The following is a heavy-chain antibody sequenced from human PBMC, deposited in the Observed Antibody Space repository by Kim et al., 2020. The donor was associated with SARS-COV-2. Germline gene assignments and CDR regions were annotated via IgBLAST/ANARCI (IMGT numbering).Heavy chain of an antibody. Sequence: GGSLRLSCAASRFTFTSYAMTWVRQAPGKGLEWVSTVSGSADDTYYAESVKGRFTISRDNAKNTIYLQMNNLRVEDTAVYYCVKGANLWYHSGMDGWGQG. J-gene: IGHJ6*02. CDR2: VSGSADDT. CDR1: RFTFTSYA. CDR3: VKGANLWYHSGMDG. V-gene: IGHV3-23*01. D-gene: IGHD3-10*01.